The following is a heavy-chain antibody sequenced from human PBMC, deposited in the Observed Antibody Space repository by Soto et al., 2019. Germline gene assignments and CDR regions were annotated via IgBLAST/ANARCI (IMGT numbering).Heavy chain of an antibody. Sequence: SVKVSCKASGGTFSRYAISWVRQAPGQGLEWMGGTFPMFGKANYAQKFQGRVTISADKSTSTAYMELSSLRSEDTAVYYCATVDISTWIDGMDVWGQGTTVTVSS. CDR3: ATVDISTWIDGMDV. V-gene: IGHV1-69*06. CDR1: GGTFSRYA. D-gene: IGHD2-2*01. J-gene: IGHJ6*02. CDR2: TFPMFGKA.